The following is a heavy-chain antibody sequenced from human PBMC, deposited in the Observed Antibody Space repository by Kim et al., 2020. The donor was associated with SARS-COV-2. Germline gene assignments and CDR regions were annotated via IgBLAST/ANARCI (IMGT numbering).Heavy chain of an antibody. J-gene: IGHJ4*02. Sequence: YYAASVKGRFTISRDNAKNSLYLQMNSLRAEDTAVYYCARDLVAAAGVDYWGQGTLVTVSS. V-gene: IGHV3-21*01. D-gene: IGHD6-13*01. CDR3: ARDLVAAAGVDY.